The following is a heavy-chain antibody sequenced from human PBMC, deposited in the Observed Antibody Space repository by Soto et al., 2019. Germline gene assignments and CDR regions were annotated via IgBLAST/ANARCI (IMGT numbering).Heavy chain of an antibody. V-gene: IGHV3-7*01. CDR1: GFTFSSYW. D-gene: IGHD4-17*01. CDR2: IKQDGSEK. Sequence: GGSLRLSCAASGFTFSSYWMSWVRQAPGKGLEWVANIKQDGSEKYYVDSVKGRFTISRDNAKNSLYLQMNSLRAEDTAVYYCATLLDYGDYSNYYYYMDVWGKGTTVTVSS. CDR3: ATLLDYGDYSNYYYYMDV. J-gene: IGHJ6*03.